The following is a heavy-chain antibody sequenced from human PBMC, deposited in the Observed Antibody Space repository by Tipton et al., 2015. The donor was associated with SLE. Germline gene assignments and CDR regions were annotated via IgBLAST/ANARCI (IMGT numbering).Heavy chain of an antibody. D-gene: IGHD6-19*01. CDR1: GGSFSGYY. Sequence: TLSLTCAVYGGSFSGYYWSWIRQPPGKGLEWIGEINHSGSTNYNPSLKSRVTISVDTSKNQFSPKLSSVTAADTAVYYCTEGGWLGDAFDIWGQGTMVTVSS. J-gene: IGHJ3*02. V-gene: IGHV4-34*03. CDR3: TEGGWLGDAFDI. CDR2: INHSGST.